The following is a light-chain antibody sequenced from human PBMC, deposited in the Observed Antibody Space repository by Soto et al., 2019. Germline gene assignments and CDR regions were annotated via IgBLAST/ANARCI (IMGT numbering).Light chain of an antibody. CDR2: ANS. V-gene: IGLV1-40*01. CDR3: PSYDSSLSVVV. J-gene: IGLJ2*01. CDR1: SSNIGAGYD. Sequence: QSVLTQPPSVSGAPGHRVTISSTGSSSNIGAGYDVHWYQQLPGTAPKLLIYANSNRPSGVPDRFSASKSSTSASLAITGLQAEDEADYYCPSYDSSLSVVVFGGGTKLTVL.